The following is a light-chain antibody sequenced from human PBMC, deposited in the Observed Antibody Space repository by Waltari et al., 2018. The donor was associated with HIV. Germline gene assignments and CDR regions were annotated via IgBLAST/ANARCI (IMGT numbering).Light chain of an antibody. J-gene: IGKJ4*01. CDR2: GAS. CDR1: QSVSNN. Sequence: EIVMTQSPVTLSVSPGERATLSCWASQSVSNNLARYQQKPGQAPRLLIYGASTRATGTPARFSASGSGTEFTLTISSLQSEDFAVYHCQHYNNWPITFGGGTKVEIK. CDR3: QHYNNWPIT. V-gene: IGKV3D-15*01.